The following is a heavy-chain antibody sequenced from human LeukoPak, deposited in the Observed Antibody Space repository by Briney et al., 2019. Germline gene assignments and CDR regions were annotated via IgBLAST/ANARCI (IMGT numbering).Heavy chain of an antibody. V-gene: IGHV3-64D*09. D-gene: IGHD6-6*01. J-gene: IGHJ5*02. CDR2: VSSNGGNT. Sequence: GGSLRLACSASGFXFSDYAIHWVRQAPGKGLEYVSSVSSNGGNTYYADSVKGRFTISRDNSNNMMYLQMSGLSAEDTAVYYCVKGLYSSSKNWFDPWGQGTLVTVSS. CDR1: GFXFSDYA. CDR3: VKGLYSSSKNWFDP.